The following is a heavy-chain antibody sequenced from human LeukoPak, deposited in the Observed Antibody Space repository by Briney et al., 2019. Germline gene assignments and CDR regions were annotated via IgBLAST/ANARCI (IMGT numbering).Heavy chain of an antibody. CDR3: AREVPLSGSYNV. Sequence: GASVKVSCKASGYTFTSYGISWVRQAPGQGLEWMGWISAYNGNTTYAQKLQGRVTMTTDTSTSTAYMELRSQRSDDTAVYFCAREVPLSGSYNVWGQGTLVTVSS. J-gene: IGHJ4*02. D-gene: IGHD1-26*01. V-gene: IGHV1-18*01. CDR2: ISAYNGNT. CDR1: GYTFTSYG.